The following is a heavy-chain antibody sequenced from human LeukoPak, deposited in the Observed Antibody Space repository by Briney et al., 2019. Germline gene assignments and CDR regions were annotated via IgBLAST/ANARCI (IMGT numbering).Heavy chain of an antibody. CDR3: AKVGDGYSSGWYEVFY. CDR2: ISGSGGST. Sequence: GGFLRLSCAASRFTFSSYAMSWVRQAPGKGLEWVSAISGSGGSTYYADSVKGRFTISRDNSKNTLYLQMNSLRAEDTAVYYCAKVGDGYSSGWYEVFYWGQGTLVTVSS. J-gene: IGHJ4*02. V-gene: IGHV3-23*01. CDR1: RFTFSSYA. D-gene: IGHD6-19*01.